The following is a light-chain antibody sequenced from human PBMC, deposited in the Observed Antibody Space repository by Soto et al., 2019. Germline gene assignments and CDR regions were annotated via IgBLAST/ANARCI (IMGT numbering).Light chain of an antibody. V-gene: IGKV1-33*01. Sequence: DIQMTQSPSSLSASVGDRVTITCQASQDISNHLHWYQQKPGKAPELLIYDASNLATGVPSRFSGSGSGADFTFTISSLQLNDIATYYCQQYVHQITFGGGTKVEIK. CDR3: QQYVHQIT. CDR1: QDISNH. CDR2: DAS. J-gene: IGKJ4*01.